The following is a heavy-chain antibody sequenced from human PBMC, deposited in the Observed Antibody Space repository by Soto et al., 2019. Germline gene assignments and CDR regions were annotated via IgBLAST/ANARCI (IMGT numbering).Heavy chain of an antibody. D-gene: IGHD3-10*01. V-gene: IGHV4-59*01. CDR1: GGSISGYY. J-gene: IGHJ4*02. CDR3: ARTLLWFGEYIDY. Sequence: SETLSLTCTVSGGSISGYYWSWIRHPPGKGLEWIGYIYYSGSPNYNPSLKSRVTISVDTSKNQFSLKLSSVTAADTALYYCARTLLWFGEYIDYWGQGTLVTVS. CDR2: IYYSGSP.